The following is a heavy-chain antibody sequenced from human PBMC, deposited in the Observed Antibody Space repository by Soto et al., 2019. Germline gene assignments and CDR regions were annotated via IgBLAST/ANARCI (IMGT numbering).Heavy chain of an antibody. CDR2: ISAYNGNT. D-gene: IGHD3-22*01. CDR1: GYTFTIYG. V-gene: IGHV1-18*04. Sequence: ASVKVSCKASGYTFTIYGISCVLQSPLQGLEWMGWISAYNGNTNYAQKLQGRVTMTTDTSTSTAYMELRSLRSDDTAVYYCASPNYYDSSGRGAFDIWGQGTMVTVSS. J-gene: IGHJ3*02. CDR3: ASPNYYDSSGRGAFDI.